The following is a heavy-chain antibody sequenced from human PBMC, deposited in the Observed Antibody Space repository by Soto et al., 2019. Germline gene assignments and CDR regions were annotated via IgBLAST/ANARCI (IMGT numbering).Heavy chain of an antibody. D-gene: IGHD6-19*01. CDR2: VSHDGRNT. V-gene: IGHV3-30*03. CDR3: ARGGRQWLVTSDFNY. CDR1: GFTFSDYA. Sequence: VQLVESGGGVVQPGRSLRLSCTASGFTFSDYAMHWVRQAPGKGLEWVAVVSHDGRNTHYADSVKGRFTISRDSSKNTVSLEMTSLRAEDTAVYYCARGGRQWLVTSDFNYWGQGALVTVSS. J-gene: IGHJ4*02.